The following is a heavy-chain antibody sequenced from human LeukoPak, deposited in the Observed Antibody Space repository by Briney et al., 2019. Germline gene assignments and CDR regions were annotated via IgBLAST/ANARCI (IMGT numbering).Heavy chain of an antibody. CDR3: AGGWDQWLDHYPLDY. J-gene: IGHJ4*02. D-gene: IGHD6-19*01. CDR1: GFTLSDYF. Sequence: GSLRVSCAASGFTLSDYFMPWIRQAPGKGLEWVSYFRTGGSTMYYAQSVQGRFTISRDNAKNSVYLQINSLRAEDTAVYYCAGGWDQWLDHYPLDYWGQGTLVTVSS. CDR2: FRTGGSTM. V-gene: IGHV3-11*01.